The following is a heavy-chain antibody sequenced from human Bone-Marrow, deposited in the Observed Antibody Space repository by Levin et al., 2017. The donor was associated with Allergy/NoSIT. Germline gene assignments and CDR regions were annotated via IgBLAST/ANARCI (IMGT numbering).Heavy chain of an antibody. CDR1: GYSFTSYW. V-gene: IGHV5-51*01. D-gene: IGHD6-19*01. Sequence: GGSLRLSCKGSGYSFTSYWIGWVRQMPGKGLEWMGIIYPGDSDTRYSPSFQGQVTISADKSISTAYLQWSSLKASDTAMYYCARLSSSPTGYSSGWGFDYWGQGTLVTVSS. J-gene: IGHJ4*02. CDR3: ARLSSSPTGYSSGWGFDY. CDR2: IYPGDSDT.